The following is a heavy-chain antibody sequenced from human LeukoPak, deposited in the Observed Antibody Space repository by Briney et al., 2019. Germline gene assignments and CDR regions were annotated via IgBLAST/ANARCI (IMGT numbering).Heavy chain of an antibody. J-gene: IGHJ6*02. CDR1: GFTFSSYA. Sequence: PGGSLRLSCAASGFTFSSYAMNWVRQAPGKELEWVAVIWYDGSNKYYADSVKGRFTISRDNSKNTLYLQMNSLRAEDTAVYYCARDRAPRYYYYGMDVWGQGTTVTVSS. CDR2: IWYDGSNK. V-gene: IGHV3-33*08. CDR3: ARDRAPRYYYYGMDV.